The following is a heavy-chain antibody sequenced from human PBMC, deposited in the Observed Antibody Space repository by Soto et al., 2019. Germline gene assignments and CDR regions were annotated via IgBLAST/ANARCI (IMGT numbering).Heavy chain of an antibody. V-gene: IGHV4-39*01. J-gene: IGHJ4*02. Sequence: QLQLQESGPGLVKPSVTLSLTCTVSGGSISSSSYYWGWIRQPPGKGLEWIGSIYYSGSTYYNPSLKSRVTISVDTSKNQFSLKLSSVTAADTAVYYCARQDRRLLWFGETHDYWGQGTLVTVSS. CDR3: ARQDRRLLWFGETHDY. D-gene: IGHD3-10*01. CDR2: IYYSGST. CDR1: GGSISSSSYY.